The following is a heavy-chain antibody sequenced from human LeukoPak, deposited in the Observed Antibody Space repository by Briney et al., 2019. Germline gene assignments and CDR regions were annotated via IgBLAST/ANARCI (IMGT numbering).Heavy chain of an antibody. D-gene: IGHD3-22*01. CDR3: AREDYSDSSGLVDY. J-gene: IGHJ4*02. CDR1: GFTFSSYE. CDR2: ISSSGSTI. V-gene: IGHV3-48*03. Sequence: PGGSLRLSCAASGFTFSSYEMNWVRQAPGKGLEWVSYISSSGSTIYYADSVKGRFTISRDNAKNSLYLQMNSLRADDTAVYYCAREDYSDSSGLVDYWGQGTLVTVSS.